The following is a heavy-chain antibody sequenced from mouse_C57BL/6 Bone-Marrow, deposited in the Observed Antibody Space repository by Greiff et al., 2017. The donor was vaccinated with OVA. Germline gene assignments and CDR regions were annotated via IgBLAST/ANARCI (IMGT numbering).Heavy chain of an antibody. D-gene: IGHD2-1*01. CDR1: GFTFSDYG. CDR3: ANTMVTQNDYAMDY. CDR2: ISSGSSTI. V-gene: IGHV5-17*01. J-gene: IGHJ4*01. Sequence: EVHLVESGGGLVKPGGSLKLSCAASGFTFSDYGMHWVRQAPEKGLEWVAYISSGSSTIYYADTVKGRFTISRDNAKNTLFLQMTSLGSEDAAMDYCANTMVTQNDYAMDYWGQGTSVTVSS.